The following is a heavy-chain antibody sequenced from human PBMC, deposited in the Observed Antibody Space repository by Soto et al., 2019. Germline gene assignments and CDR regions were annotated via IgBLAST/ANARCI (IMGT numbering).Heavy chain of an antibody. V-gene: IGHV3-53*01. CDR2: IHGGGNK. J-gene: IGHJ5*02. D-gene: IGHD6-6*01. Sequence: GGSVRLSCATSGLNVNINYVTWVRQAPGKGLEWVSIIHGGGNKFYSDSVKGRFTISRDTSKNTVYLQMTSLTVDDTAVYYCASGPTLAARLGWNYFDPWGQGTLVTVSS. CDR1: GLNVNINY. CDR3: ASGPTLAARLGWNYFDP.